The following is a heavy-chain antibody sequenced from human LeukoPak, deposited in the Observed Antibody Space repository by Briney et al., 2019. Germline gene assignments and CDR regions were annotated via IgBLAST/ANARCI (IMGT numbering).Heavy chain of an antibody. CDR2: INPNSGGT. J-gene: IGHJ3*02. CDR1: GYTFTGYY. Sequence: ASVKVSCKASGYTFTGYYMHWVRQAPGQGLGWMGWINPNSGGTNYAQKFQGRVTMTRDTSISTAYMELSRLRSDDTAVYYCARDGSYDSSGYYVAFDIWGQGTMVTVSS. D-gene: IGHD3-22*01. V-gene: IGHV1-2*02. CDR3: ARDGSYDSSGYYVAFDI.